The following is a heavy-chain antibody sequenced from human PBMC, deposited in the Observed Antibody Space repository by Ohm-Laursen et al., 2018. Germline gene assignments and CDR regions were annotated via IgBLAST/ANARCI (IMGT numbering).Heavy chain of an antibody. CDR1: GGSISSYY. Sequence: GTLSLTCSVSGGSISSYYWTWIRQPPGKGLEWIGYIYYSGSTNYNPSLKSRVTISVDTSKNQFSLKLSSVTAADTAVYYCARARTSLTVTTPFDYWGQGTLVTVSS. J-gene: IGHJ4*02. V-gene: IGHV4-59*12. CDR2: IYYSGST. D-gene: IGHD4-17*01. CDR3: ARARTSLTVTTPFDY.